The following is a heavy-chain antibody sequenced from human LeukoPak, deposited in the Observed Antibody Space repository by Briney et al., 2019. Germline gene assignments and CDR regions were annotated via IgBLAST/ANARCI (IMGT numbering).Heavy chain of an antibody. D-gene: IGHD6-19*01. CDR2: IYYSGST. V-gene: IGHV4-39*01. CDR1: GGSISSSSYY. J-gene: IGHJ6*03. Sequence: SETLSLTCTVSGGSISSSSYYWGWIRQPPGKGLGWIGSIYYSGSTYYNPSLKSRVTISVDTSKNQFSLKLSSVTAADTAVYYCARKLLEEQWLAFYYYMDVWGKGTTVTVSS. CDR3: ARKLLEEQWLAFYYYMDV.